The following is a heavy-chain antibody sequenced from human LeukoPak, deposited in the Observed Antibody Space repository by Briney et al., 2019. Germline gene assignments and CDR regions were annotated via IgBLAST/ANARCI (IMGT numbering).Heavy chain of an antibody. V-gene: IGHV1-69*04. CDR1: GGTFSSYD. Sequence: ASVKVSCKASGGTFSSYDISRVRQAPGQGLEWMGRIIPIFGIANCAQKFQGRVTITADKSTSTAYMELSSLRSEDTAVYYCARDLAYCGGDCYPYFDHWGQGTLVTVSS. CDR2: IIPIFGIA. J-gene: IGHJ4*02. D-gene: IGHD2-21*02. CDR3: ARDLAYCGGDCYPYFDH.